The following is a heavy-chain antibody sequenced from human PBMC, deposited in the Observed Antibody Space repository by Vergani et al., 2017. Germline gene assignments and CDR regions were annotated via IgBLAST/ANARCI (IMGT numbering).Heavy chain of an antibody. Sequence: QVQLVESGGGVVQPGGSLRLSCAASGFTFSSYGMHWVRQAPGKGLEWVAFIRYDGSNKYYADSVKGRFTISRDNSKNTLYLQMNSLRAEDTAVYYCLRGDYVIENYYYGMDVWGQGP. V-gene: IGHV3-30*02. CDR3: LRGDYVIENYYYGMDV. J-gene: IGHJ6*02. CDR1: GFTFSSYG. CDR2: IRYDGSNK. D-gene: IGHD4-17*01.